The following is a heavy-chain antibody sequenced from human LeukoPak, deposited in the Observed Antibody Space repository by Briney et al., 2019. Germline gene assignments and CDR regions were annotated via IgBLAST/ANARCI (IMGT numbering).Heavy chain of an antibody. J-gene: IGHJ6*03. CDR3: ARVGSDILTGKGVYYMDV. CDR1: GYTFTGYY. V-gene: IGHV1-2*02. Sequence: ASVKVSCKASGYTFTGYYMHWVRQAPGQGLEWMGWINPNSGGTNYAQKFQGRVTMTRDPSISTAYMELSRLRSDDTAVYYCARVGSDILTGKGVYYMDVWGKGTTVTVSS. CDR2: INPNSGGT. D-gene: IGHD3-9*01.